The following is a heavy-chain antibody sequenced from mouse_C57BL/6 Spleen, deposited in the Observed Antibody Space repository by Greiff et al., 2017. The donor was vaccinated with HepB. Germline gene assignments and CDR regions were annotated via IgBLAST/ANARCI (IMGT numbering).Heavy chain of an antibody. CDR2: ISNGGGST. V-gene: IGHV5-12*01. Sequence: EVMLVESGGGLVQPGGSLKLSCAASGFTFSDYYMYWVRQTPEKRLEWVAYISNGGGSTYYPDTVKGRFTISRDNAKNTLYLQMSRLKSEDTAMYYCARLELFNYAMDYWGQGTSVTVSS. CDR1: GFTFSDYY. J-gene: IGHJ4*01. CDR3: ARLELFNYAMDY. D-gene: IGHD1-1*01.